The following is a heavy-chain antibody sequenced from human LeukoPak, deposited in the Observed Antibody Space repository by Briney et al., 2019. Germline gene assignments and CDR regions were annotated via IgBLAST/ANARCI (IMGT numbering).Heavy chain of an antibody. V-gene: IGHV1-2*02. Sequence: ASVKVSCKASGYAFTDYSMHWVRQAPRQGLEWMGWINPDSGGTRYAEKFQGRVTMTRDTSIRTAYMELSRLRSDDTAVYYCAKDLGSGSYQPSDYWGQGSLVTVSS. D-gene: IGHD1-26*01. CDR1: GYAFTDYS. J-gene: IGHJ4*02. CDR2: INPDSGGT. CDR3: AKDLGSGSYQPSDY.